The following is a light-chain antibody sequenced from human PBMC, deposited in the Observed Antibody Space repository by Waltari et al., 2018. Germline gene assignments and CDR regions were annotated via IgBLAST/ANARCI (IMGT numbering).Light chain of an antibody. Sequence: DIQMTQSPSTLSASVGDRVTLTCRASQSISSWLAWYQQKPGKAPKLLIYKASSLESGVPSRFSGSGSGTEFTLTISSLQPDDFATYYCQQYNSYSPRLTFGGGTKVEIK. V-gene: IGKV1-5*03. CDR2: KAS. CDR3: QQYNSYSPRLT. J-gene: IGKJ4*01. CDR1: QSISSW.